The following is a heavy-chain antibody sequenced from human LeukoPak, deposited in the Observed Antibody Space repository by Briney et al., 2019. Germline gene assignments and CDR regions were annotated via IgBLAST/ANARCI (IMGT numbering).Heavy chain of an antibody. J-gene: IGHJ4*02. CDR3: ARGVSSSWYIDY. D-gene: IGHD6-13*01. V-gene: IGHV4-34*01. CDR1: GGSFSGYY. CDR2: INHSGST. Sequence: SETLSLTCAVYGGSFSGYYWSWIRQPPGKGLEWIGEINHSGSTNYNPSLESRVTISVDTSKNQFSLKLSSVTAADTAVYYCARGVSSSWYIDYWGQGTLVTVSS.